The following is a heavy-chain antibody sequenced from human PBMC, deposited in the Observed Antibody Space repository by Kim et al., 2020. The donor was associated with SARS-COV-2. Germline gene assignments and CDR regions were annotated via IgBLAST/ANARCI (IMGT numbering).Heavy chain of an antibody. CDR3: ARASAIGLRRNGREIGY. V-gene: IGHV4-31*03. CDR1: GGSISSGGYY. Sequence: SETLSLTCTVSGGSISSGGYYWSWIRQHPGKGLEWIGYIYYSGSTYYNPSLKSRVTISVDTSKNQFSLKLSSVTAADTAVYYCARASAIGLRRNGREIGYWGQGTLVTVSS. J-gene: IGHJ4*02. CDR2: IYYSGST. D-gene: IGHD2-2*02.